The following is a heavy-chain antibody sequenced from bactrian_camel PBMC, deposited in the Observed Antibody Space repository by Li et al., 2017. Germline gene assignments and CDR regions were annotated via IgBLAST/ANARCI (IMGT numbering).Heavy chain of an antibody. CDR3: AAGPWYTDEYRH. D-gene: IGHD6*01. CDR2: IRDDGRVT. V-gene: IGHV3-2*01. J-gene: IGHJ4*01. CDR1: GFTVRNYY. Sequence: VQLVESGGGSVQAGGSLRVSCAASGFTVRNYYMSWVRQAPGKGLEWVSSIRDDGRVTSYTDSVKGRFTISRDNAKNTVFLQMHTLKFDDTAMYYCAAGPWYTDEYRHWGQGTQVTVS.